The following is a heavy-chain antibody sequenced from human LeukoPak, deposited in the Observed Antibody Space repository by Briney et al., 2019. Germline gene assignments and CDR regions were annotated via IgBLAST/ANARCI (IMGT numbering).Heavy chain of an antibody. CDR1: GYTFTSYG. D-gene: IGHD6-19*01. J-gene: IGHJ4*02. CDR3: ARDHGIAVAGTVDY. CDR2: ISAYNGNT. Sequence: ASVKVSCKASGYTFTSYGISWVRQAPGQGLEWMGWISAYNGNTNYAQKLQGRVTMTTDTSTSTAYMEQRSLRSDDTAVYYCARDHGIAVAGTVDYWGQGTLVTVSS. V-gene: IGHV1-18*01.